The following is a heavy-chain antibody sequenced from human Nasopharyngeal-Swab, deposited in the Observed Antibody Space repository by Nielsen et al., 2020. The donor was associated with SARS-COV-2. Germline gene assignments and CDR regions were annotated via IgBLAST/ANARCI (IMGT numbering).Heavy chain of an antibody. CDR2: IYPGDSDT. CDR1: GYSFTSYW. J-gene: IGHJ4*02. CDR3: ARRVGYCSGGSCYFDY. V-gene: IGHV5-51*01. D-gene: IGHD2-15*01. Sequence: GESLKISCKGSGYSFTSYWIGWVRQMPGKGLEWMGIIYPGDSDTRYSPPFQGQVTISADKSISTAYLQWSSLKASDTAMYYCARRVGYCSGGSCYFDYWGQGTLVTVSS.